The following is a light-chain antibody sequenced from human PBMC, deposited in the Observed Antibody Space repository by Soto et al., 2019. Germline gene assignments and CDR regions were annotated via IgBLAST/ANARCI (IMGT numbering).Light chain of an antibody. J-gene: IGKJ1*01. CDR2: DAS. CDR1: QSVSSY. Sequence: EKVMTQSPATLSVSPGERATLSCRASQSVSSYLAWYHQKPGQAPRLLIYDASTRATGVPARFSGSGSGTEFTLTISSLQSEDLAVYYCQQYDDWPETFGQGTKVEIK. CDR3: QQYDDWPET. V-gene: IGKV3-15*01.